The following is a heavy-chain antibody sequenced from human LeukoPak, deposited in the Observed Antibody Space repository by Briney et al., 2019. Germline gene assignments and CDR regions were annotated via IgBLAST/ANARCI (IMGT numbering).Heavy chain of an antibody. J-gene: IGHJ4*02. CDR2: IRYDGSNK. Sequence: GGSLRLSCAASGFTFSSYGMHWVRQAPGKGLEWVAFIRYDGSNKYYADSVKGRFTISRDNAKNSLYLQMNSLRAEDTALYYCARVSYDSSGSAIDYWGQGTLVTVSS. D-gene: IGHD3-22*01. CDR1: GFTFSSYG. CDR3: ARVSYDSSGSAIDY. V-gene: IGHV3-30*02.